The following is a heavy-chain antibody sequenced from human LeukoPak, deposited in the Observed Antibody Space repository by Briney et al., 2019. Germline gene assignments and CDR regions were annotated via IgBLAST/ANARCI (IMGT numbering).Heavy chain of an antibody. J-gene: IGHJ4*02. D-gene: IGHD4-17*01. V-gene: IGHV3-66*01. Sequence: GGSLRLSCAASGFTVSSNYMSWVRQAPGKGLEWVSVIYSGGSTYYADSVKGRFTISRDNSKNTLYLQMNSLRAEDTAVYYCAREHGDYRYFDYWGQGTLVTVSS. CDR1: GFTVSSNY. CDR3: AREHGDYRYFDY. CDR2: IYSGGST.